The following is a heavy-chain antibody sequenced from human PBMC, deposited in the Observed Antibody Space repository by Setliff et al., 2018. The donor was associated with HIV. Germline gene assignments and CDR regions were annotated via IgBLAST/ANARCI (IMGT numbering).Heavy chain of an antibody. Sequence: ASVKVSCKASGDTFSSYSVIWVRQAPGQGLEWMGRITPILGTTDYAQNFQDRVTMTRNTSISTAYMELSSLRSEDTAVYYCARVRRGSSWTLTTLRTFDYWGQGTLVTVSS. J-gene: IGHJ4*02. CDR1: GDTFSSYS. CDR3: ARVRRGSSWTLTTLRTFDY. V-gene: IGHV1-8*01. CDR2: ITPILGTT. D-gene: IGHD4-17*01.